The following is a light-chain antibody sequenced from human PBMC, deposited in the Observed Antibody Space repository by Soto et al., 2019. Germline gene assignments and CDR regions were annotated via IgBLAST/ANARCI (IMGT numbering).Light chain of an antibody. CDR2: GAS. CDR3: QQYNNWPIT. J-gene: IGKJ5*01. V-gene: IGKV3-15*01. CDR1: QSVSSN. Sequence: IVSSPCPYTLSASPGQGATISVGPSQSVSSNLAWYQQKPGQAPRLLIYGASTRATGIPARFSGSGSGTEFTLTISSLQSEDFAVYYCQQYNNWPITFGQGTRLEI.